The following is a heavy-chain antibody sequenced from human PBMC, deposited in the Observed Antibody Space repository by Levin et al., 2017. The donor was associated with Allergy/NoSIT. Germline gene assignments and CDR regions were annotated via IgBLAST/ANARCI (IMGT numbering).Heavy chain of an antibody. CDR3: ASRTYRD. J-gene: IGHJ4*02. V-gene: IGHV4-39*01. CDR2: IYYDGST. CDR1: GGSISGSTYY. Sequence: PSETLSLTCTVSGGSISGSTYYWGWIRQPPGTGLEWIGSIYYDGSTYYNPSLKSRITLSVDTSRNQFSLKVRSVTAADTAVYYCASRTYRDWGQGTLVTVSS. D-gene: IGHD2-21*01.